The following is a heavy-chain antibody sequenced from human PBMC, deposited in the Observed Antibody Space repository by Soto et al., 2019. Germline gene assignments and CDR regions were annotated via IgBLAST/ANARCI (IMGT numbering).Heavy chain of an antibody. V-gene: IGHV3-33*01. D-gene: IGHD6-6*01. J-gene: IGHJ4*02. Sequence: GGSLRLSCAASGFTFSSYGMHWVRQAPGKGLEWVAVIWYDGSNKYYADSVKGRFTISRDNSKNTLYLQMNSLRAEDTAVYYCARDLDGTGSSSSFPLDYWGQGTLVTVSS. CDR2: IWYDGSNK. CDR1: GFTFSSYG. CDR3: ARDLDGTGSSSSFPLDY.